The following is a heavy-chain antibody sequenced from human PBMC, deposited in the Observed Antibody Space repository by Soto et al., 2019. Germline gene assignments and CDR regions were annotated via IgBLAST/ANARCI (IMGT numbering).Heavy chain of an antibody. Sequence: ASVKVSCKVSGYTFTGYYMHWVRQAPGQGLEWMGWINPNSGGTNYAQKFQGWVTMTRDTSISTAYMELSRLRSDDTAVYYCARGHSSSWYAGHYYYYGMDVWGQGTTVTVSS. CDR3: ARGHSSSWYAGHYYYYGMDV. CDR2: INPNSGGT. D-gene: IGHD6-13*01. CDR1: GYTFTGYY. J-gene: IGHJ6*02. V-gene: IGHV1-2*04.